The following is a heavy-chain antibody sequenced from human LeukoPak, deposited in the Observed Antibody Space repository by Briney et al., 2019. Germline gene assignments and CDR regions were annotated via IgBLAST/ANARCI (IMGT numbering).Heavy chain of an antibody. CDR1: GFTFSGHA. V-gene: IGHV3-64*04. CDR2: ISTYGGST. J-gene: IGHJ4*02. Sequence: GESLRLSCSTSGFTFSGHAMHWVRQAPGKGLEWVSSISTYGGSTYYADSVQGRFTISRDNSKNTLYLQMNSLRAEDTAVYYCAKDSTVFGLVPDYWGQGTLVTVSS. CDR3: AKDSTVFGLVPDY. D-gene: IGHD6-19*01.